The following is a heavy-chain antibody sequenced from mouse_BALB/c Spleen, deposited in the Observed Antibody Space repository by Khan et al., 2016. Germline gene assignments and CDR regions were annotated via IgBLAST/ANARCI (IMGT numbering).Heavy chain of an antibody. CDR3: AREGWLLGYFGY. V-gene: IGHV1-4*01. CDR2: VNPSNDYT. CDR1: GYTFTSYT. Sequence: QVQLQQSGAELARPGASVKMSCKASGYTFTSYTMFWVKQRPGQGLEWLGYVNPSNDYTDYNQKFKDKATLTADKSSSTAYMQLNSLTSEDSAVYYCAREGWLLGYFGYWGQGTTLTVSS. D-gene: IGHD2-3*01. J-gene: IGHJ2*01.